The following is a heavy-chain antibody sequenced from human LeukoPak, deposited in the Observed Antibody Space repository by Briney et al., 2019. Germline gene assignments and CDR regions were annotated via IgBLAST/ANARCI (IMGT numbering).Heavy chain of an antibody. D-gene: IGHD3-10*01. CDR2: INHSGST. Sequence: PSETLSLTYAVYGGSFSGYYWSWIRQSPGKGLEWIGEINHSGSTNYNPYLKSRVTISVDTSKNQFSRKLSSVTAADTAVYYCARERRITMVRGVIITGWFDPWGQGTLVTVSS. V-gene: IGHV4-34*01. CDR1: GGSFSGYY. J-gene: IGHJ5*02. CDR3: ARERRITMVRGVIITGWFDP.